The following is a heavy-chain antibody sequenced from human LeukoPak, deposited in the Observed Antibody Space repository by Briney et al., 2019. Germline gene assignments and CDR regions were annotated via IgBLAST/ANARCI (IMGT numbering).Heavy chain of an antibody. CDR2: ISGSGGST. V-gene: IGHV3-23*01. CDR3: AKDRLTYYYDSSGHYFFDY. Sequence: GGSLRLSCAASGFTFSSYAMSWVRQAPGKGLEWVSAISGSGGSTYYADSVKGRFTISRDNSKNTLYLQMNSLRAEDTAVYYCAKDRLTYYYDSSGHYFFDYWGQGTLVTVSS. D-gene: IGHD3-22*01. CDR1: GFTFSSYA. J-gene: IGHJ4*02.